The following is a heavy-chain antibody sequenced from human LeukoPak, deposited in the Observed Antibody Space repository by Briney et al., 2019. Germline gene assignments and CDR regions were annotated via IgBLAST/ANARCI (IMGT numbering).Heavy chain of an antibody. CDR2: INPSGGST. CDR1: GYTFTSYY. D-gene: IGHD5-18*01. J-gene: IGHJ5*02. V-gene: IGHV1-46*01. CDR3: ARDSDRVGYNYDLGDWFDP. Sequence: GASVKVSCKASGYTFTSYYMNWVRQAPGQGLEWMGIINPSGGSTRYAQKFQGRVTMTRDTSTSTVYMELSSLRSEDTAVYYCARDSDRVGYNYDLGDWFDPWGQGTLVTVSS.